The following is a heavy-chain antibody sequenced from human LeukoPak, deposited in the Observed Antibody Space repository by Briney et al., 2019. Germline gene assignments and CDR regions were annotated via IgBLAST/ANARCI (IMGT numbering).Heavy chain of an antibody. V-gene: IGHV4-34*01. CDR3: ARAETQYYDFWSGYHNWFDP. CDR1: GGSFSGYY. J-gene: IGHJ5*02. D-gene: IGHD3-3*01. CDR2: INHSGST. Sequence: SETLSLTCAVYGGSFSGYYWSWIRQPPGKGLEWIGEINHSGSTNYNPSLKSRITILVDTSKNQFSLKLSSVTAADTAVYYCARAETQYYDFWSGYHNWFDPWGQGTLVTVSS.